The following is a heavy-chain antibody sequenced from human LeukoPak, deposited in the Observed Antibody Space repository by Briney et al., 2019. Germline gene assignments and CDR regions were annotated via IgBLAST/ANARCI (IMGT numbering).Heavy chain of an antibody. CDR3: ATRYCSGGSCPNYYYYYINA. V-gene: IGHV1-69*06. Sequence: ASVKVSCKASGGTFSSYAISWARQAPGQGLEWMGGIIPIFGTANYAQKFQGRVTITADKSTSTAYMELSSLRSEDTAVYYCATRYCSGGSCPNYYYYYINAWGKGTTVTISS. CDR2: IIPIFGTA. CDR1: GGTFSSYA. J-gene: IGHJ6*03. D-gene: IGHD2-15*01.